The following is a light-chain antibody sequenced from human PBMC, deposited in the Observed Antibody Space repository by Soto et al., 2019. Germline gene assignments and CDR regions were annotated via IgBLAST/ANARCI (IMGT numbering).Light chain of an antibody. Sequence: VMRQAQETLSVSSGERATLSCRASQSIGSNLVWYQQKPGQAPRLLIYDASHRAAGIPARFSGSGFGTDFTLTISSLEPEDAAVYYCQQRSNWPPITFGQGTQLEIK. CDR3: QQRSNWPPIT. CDR2: DAS. J-gene: IGKJ5*01. CDR1: QSIGSN. V-gene: IGKV3-11*01.